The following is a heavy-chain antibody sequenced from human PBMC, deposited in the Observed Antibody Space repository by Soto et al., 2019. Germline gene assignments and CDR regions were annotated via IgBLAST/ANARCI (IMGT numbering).Heavy chain of an antibody. V-gene: IGHV4-39*01. CDR2: IYYSGST. D-gene: IGHD6-6*01. CDR3: ARLFSGYSSSSSYYYYGMDV. CDR1: GGSISISSYY. Sequence: PSETLSLTCTVSGGSISISSYYWGWIRQPPGKGLEWIGSIYYSGSTYYNPSLKSRVTISVDTSKNQFSLKLSSVTAADTAVYYCARLFSGYSSSSSYYYYGMDVWGQGTTVTVSS. J-gene: IGHJ6*02.